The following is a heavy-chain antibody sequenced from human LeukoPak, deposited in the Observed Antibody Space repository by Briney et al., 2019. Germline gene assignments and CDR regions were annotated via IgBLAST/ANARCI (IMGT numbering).Heavy chain of an antibody. J-gene: IGHJ4*02. D-gene: IGHD3-22*01. CDR1: GGSISSYC. V-gene: IGHV4-59*01. CDR3: ARDRDSSGYYDY. CDR2: IHYSGSI. Sequence: PSQTLSPTCTVSGGSISSYCWSWIRQPPGKGLEWIGYIHYSGSINYNPSLKSRVTISVDTSRNQFSLRLSSVTAADTAIYYCARDRDSSGYYDYWGQGTLVTVS.